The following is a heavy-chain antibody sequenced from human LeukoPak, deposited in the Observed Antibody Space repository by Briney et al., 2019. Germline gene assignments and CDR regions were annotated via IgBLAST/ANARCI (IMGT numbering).Heavy chain of an antibody. CDR2: TANKADRYVT. J-gene: IGHJ4*02. V-gene: IGHV3-72*01. Sequence: GGSLRLSCAVSGFTFSDYYMGWVRQAPGKGLEWVGRTANKADRYVTEYAASVKGRFTISRDDSKNSLYLQTNSLETEDTAVYYCTREFDYWGQGTLVTVSS. CDR1: GFTFSDYY. CDR3: TREFDY.